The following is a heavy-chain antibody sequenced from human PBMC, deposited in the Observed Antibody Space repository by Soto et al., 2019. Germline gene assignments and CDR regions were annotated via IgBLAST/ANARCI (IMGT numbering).Heavy chain of an antibody. Sequence: GGSLRLSCAASGFTFSSYGMHWVRQAPGKGLEWVAVISYDGSNKYYADSVKGRFTISRDNSRNTLNRQMNSLRAEDTAVYYCARPRSPGRIAVAGIPNWFDPWGQGTLVTVSS. J-gene: IGHJ5*02. V-gene: IGHV3-30*03. D-gene: IGHD6-19*01. CDR2: ISYDGSNK. CDR3: ARPRSPGRIAVAGIPNWFDP. CDR1: GFTFSSYG.